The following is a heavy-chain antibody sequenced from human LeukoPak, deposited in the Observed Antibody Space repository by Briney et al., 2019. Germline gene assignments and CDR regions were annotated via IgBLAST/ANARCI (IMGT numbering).Heavy chain of an antibody. D-gene: IGHD5-12*01. CDR1: GFTFSSYS. CDR2: ISSSSSYI. J-gene: IGHJ6*03. Sequence: PGGSLRLSCAASGFTFSSYSMNWVRQAPGKGLEWVSSISSSSSYIYYADSVKGRFAISRDNAKNSLYLQMNSLRAEDTAVYYCARDFMVAIFDYYYMDVWGKGTTVTVSS. CDR3: ARDFMVAIFDYYYMDV. V-gene: IGHV3-21*01.